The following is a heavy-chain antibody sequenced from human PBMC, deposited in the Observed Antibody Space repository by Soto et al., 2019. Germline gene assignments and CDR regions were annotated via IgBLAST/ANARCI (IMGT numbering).Heavy chain of an antibody. CDR2: ISVGGGNT. Sequence: EVQLLESGGGLVQPWGSLRLSCAASGFTVSGYAMNWVRQAPGKGLEWVSGISVGGGNTYYADSVKGRFTISRGNSQNTLYLQMNSLRAGDTAVYFCAKRAVGSSGPFDYWGQGTLVTVSS. J-gene: IGHJ4*02. V-gene: IGHV3-23*01. CDR1: GFTVSGYA. D-gene: IGHD6-19*01. CDR3: AKRAVGSSGPFDY.